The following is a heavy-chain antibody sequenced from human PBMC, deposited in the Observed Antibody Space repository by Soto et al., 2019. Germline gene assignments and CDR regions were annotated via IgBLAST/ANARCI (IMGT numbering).Heavy chain of an antibody. CDR1: GFTFSRYW. J-gene: IGHJ4*02. CDR2: IKQDGSEK. CDR3: ARDGGYDYGSGNFYNDY. V-gene: IGHV3-7*01. Sequence: LRLSCAASGFTFSRYWMNWVRQAPGKGLEWVANIKQDGSEKYYVDSVNGRFTISRDNAKNSLYLQMNSLRVEDTAVYYCARDGGYDYGSGNFYNDYWGQGTLVTVSS. D-gene: IGHD3-10*01.